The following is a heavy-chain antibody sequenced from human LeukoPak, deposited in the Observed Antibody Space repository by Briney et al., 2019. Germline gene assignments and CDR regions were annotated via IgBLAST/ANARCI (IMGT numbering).Heavy chain of an antibody. CDR1: GYTFTSYY. J-gene: IGHJ4*02. CDR2: IKPSGGST. V-gene: IGHV1-46*01. CDR3: ARNRYSGDYFDY. D-gene: IGHD1-1*01. Sequence: ASVKVSCKASGYTFTSYYMHWVRQAPGQGLEWMGIIKPSGGSTSYAQKFQGRVTMTRDTSTSTVYMELSSLRSEDTAVYYCARNRYSGDYFDYWGQGTPVTVSS.